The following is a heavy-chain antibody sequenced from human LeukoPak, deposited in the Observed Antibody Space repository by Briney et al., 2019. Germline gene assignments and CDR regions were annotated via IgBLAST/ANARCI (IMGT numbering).Heavy chain of an antibody. J-gene: IGHJ4*02. CDR2: FDPEDGET. CDR3: ATVGVGASSGFDY. V-gene: IGHV1-24*01. CDR1: GYTFTQLS. Sequence: GASVKVSCKVSGYTFTQLSMHWVRQAPGKGLEWMGGFDPEDGETFYAQKFQGRVTMTEDTSTDTAYMELSSLRSEDTAVYYCATVGVGASSGFDYWGQGTLVTVSS. D-gene: IGHD1-26*01.